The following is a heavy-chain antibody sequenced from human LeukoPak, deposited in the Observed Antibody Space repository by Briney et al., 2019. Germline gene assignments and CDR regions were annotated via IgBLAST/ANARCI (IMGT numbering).Heavy chain of an antibody. D-gene: IGHD7-27*01. CDR1: GFTFSSYGIH. CDR3: ARDLLTGNWFDP. V-gene: IGHV4-31*02. J-gene: IGHJ5*02. CDR2: IYYSGST. Sequence: LRLSCAASGFTFSSYGIHWIRQHPGKGLEWIGYIYYSGSTYYDPSLKSRVTISVDTSKNQFPLKLSSVTAADTAVYYCARDLLTGNWFDPWGQGTLVTVSS.